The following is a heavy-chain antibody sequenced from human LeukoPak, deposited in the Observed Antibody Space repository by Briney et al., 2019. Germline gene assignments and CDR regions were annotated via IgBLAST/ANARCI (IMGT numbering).Heavy chain of an antibody. V-gene: IGHV3-23*01. CDR1: GFTFSSYA. J-gene: IGHJ4*02. CDR3: TKGDRNSGWTG. D-gene: IGHD6-19*01. Sequence: GGSLRLSCAASGFTFSSYAMSWVRQAPGKGLEWVSAISAGGDTTKYANSVKGRSTISRDNSKNILYLQMNSLRAEDTAIYYCTKGDRNSGWTGWGQGTLVTVSS. CDR2: ISAGGDTT.